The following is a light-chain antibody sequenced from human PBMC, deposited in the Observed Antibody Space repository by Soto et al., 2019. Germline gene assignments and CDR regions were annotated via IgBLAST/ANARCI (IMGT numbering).Light chain of an antibody. V-gene: IGKV3-11*01. CDR1: QSVGTY. J-gene: IGKJ4*01. CDR3: QQGSNWPPLT. CDR2: EAS. Sequence: EIVLTQSPVTLSLSPGEIATLSCRASQSVGTYLAWYQLKSGQAPRLLIYEASKRATGIPARFSGRGSGTDFTLTISSLEPEDFALYYCQQGSNWPPLTFGGGTKVEIK.